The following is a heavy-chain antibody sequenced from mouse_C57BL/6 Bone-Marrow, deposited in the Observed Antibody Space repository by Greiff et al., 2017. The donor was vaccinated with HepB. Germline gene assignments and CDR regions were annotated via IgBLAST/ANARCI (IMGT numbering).Heavy chain of an antibody. Sequence: EVQLQESGAELVRPGASVKLSCTASGFNIKDDYMHWVKQRPEQGLEWIGWIDPENGDTDDASKFQGKATITADTSSNTAYLQLSSLTSEDTAVYYCSIYYGNPWFAYWGQGTLVTVSA. CDR3: SIYYGNPWFAY. CDR2: IDPENGDT. CDR1: GFNIKDDY. D-gene: IGHD2-1*01. V-gene: IGHV14-4*01. J-gene: IGHJ3*01.